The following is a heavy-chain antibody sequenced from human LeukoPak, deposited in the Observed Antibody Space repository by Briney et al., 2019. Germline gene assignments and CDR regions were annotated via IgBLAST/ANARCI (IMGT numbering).Heavy chain of an antibody. CDR2: VKSNSDGGTT. J-gene: IGHJ4*02. D-gene: IGHD3/OR15-3a*01. V-gene: IGHV3-15*01. CDR1: GFTFSNAW. CDR3: TTWTSH. Sequence: GGSLRLSCAASGFTFSNAWMTWVRQAPGKGLEWVGLVKSNSDGGTTEYAAPVKGRFTISRDDSKNTLYLQMNSLKTEDTAVYYCTTWTSHWGQGTLVTVSS.